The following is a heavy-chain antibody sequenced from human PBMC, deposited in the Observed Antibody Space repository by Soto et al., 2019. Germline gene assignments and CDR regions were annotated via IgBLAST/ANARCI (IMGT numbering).Heavy chain of an antibody. CDR3: ARDEIAAHTICXNGVCYRDDTYYYGMDV. CDR1: GYTFTSHY. D-gene: IGHD2-8*01. Sequence: GAPMKVSCQASGYTFTSHYMHLVRRGPGQRVEWVGIINPSGGSTSYAQKFQGRVTMTRDTSTSTVYMELSSLRSEDTAVYYCARDEIAAHTICXNGVCYRDDTYYYGMDVWGQGTTVTVSS. J-gene: IGHJ6*02. V-gene: IGHV1-46*01. CDR2: INPSGGST.